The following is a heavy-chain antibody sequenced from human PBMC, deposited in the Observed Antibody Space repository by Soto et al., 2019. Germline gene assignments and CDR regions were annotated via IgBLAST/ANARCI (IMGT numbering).Heavy chain of an antibody. CDR2: IIPIFGTA. Sequence: ASVKVSCKASGGTFSSYAISWVRQAPGKGLEWMGGIIPIFGTANYAQKFQGRVTITADESTSTAYMELSRLRSEETAVYYCAGEVRGVGFNSGQGTLVTVSS. J-gene: IGHJ4*02. D-gene: IGHD3-10*01. CDR3: AGEVRGVGFN. V-gene: IGHV1-69*13. CDR1: GGTFSSYA.